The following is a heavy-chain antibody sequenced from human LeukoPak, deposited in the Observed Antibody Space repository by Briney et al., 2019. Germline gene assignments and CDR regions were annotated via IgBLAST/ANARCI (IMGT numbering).Heavy chain of an antibody. CDR1: GFTFSSYS. CDR2: IRSSGSPI. CDR3: ARDSLFLDY. D-gene: IGHD2/OR15-2a*01. V-gene: IGHV3-48*02. J-gene: IGHJ4*02. Sequence: PGESLTLSCAASGFTFSSYSMNWVRHAPGKGLEWVAYIRSSGSPIYYADSVKSRFHIPRDNARNSLYLQMNSLGDEDKAVYYCARDSLFLDYWGPGTLVTVSS.